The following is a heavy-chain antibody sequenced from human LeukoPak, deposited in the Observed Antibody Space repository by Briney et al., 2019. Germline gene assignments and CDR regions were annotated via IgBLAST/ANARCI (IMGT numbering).Heavy chain of an antibody. CDR2: IKQDGSEK. CDR1: GFTFNTYW. J-gene: IGHJ4*02. Sequence: PGGSLRLSCAASGFTFNTYWMSWVRQAPGKGLEWVANIKQDGSEKYYVDSVKGRFTISRDNAKNSLYLQMNSLRAEDTAVYYCARGQGVIAYWGQGTLVTVSS. V-gene: IGHV3-7*01. D-gene: IGHD3-10*01. CDR3: ARGQGVIAY.